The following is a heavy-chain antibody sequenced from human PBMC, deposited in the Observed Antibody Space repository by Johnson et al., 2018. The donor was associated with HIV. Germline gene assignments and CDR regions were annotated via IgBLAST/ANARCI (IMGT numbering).Heavy chain of an antibody. V-gene: IGHV3-30*18. J-gene: IGHJ3*02. CDR3: AKGDWGSPI. Sequence: QVQLVESGGGVVRPGGSLRLSCAASGFTVSSNYMSWVRQAPGKGLEWVAVISYDGSNKYYADSVKGRFTISRDNSKNTLYLQMKSLRAEDTAVYYCAKGDWGSPIWGQGTMVTVSS. D-gene: IGHD7-27*01. CDR1: GFTVSSNY. CDR2: ISYDGSNK.